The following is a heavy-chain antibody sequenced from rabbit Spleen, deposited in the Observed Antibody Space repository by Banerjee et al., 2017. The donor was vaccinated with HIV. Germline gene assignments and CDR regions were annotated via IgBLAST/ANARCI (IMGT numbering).Heavy chain of an antibody. CDR1: GFSLSNYV. D-gene: IGHD2-1*01. V-gene: IGHV1S40*01. CDR2: IYTDDGAA. Sequence: QSLQESGGGLFQPGGSLALTCKASGFSLSNYVMCWVRQAPGKGLEWIACIYTDDGAAYYASWAKGRFTISRTSSTTVTLQMTSLTTADTATYFCATSTNGDWYWNLWGPGTLVTVS. CDR3: ATSTNGDWYWNL. J-gene: IGHJ4*01.